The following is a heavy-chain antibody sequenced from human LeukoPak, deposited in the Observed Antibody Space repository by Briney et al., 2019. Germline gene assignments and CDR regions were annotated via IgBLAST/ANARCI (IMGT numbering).Heavy chain of an antibody. CDR2: IYYSGST. J-gene: IGHJ4*02. CDR1: GVSVSSGSYY. CDR3: ARGGIVGVSLDY. V-gene: IGHV4-61*01. Sequence: SETLSLTCTVSGVSVSSGSYYWSWIRQPPGKGLEWIGYIYYSGSTNYMPSLKSRVIISLDTSKNQFSLKLSSVTAADTAVYYCARGGIVGVSLDYWGQGTLVTVSS. D-gene: IGHD1-26*01.